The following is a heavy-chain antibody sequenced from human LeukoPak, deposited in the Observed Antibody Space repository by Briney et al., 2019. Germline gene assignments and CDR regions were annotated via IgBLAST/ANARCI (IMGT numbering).Heavy chain of an antibody. CDR1: GYSFTSYW. J-gene: IGHJ6*03. CDR3: ATSLVVPAAPYYYYYMDV. V-gene: IGHV5-51*01. D-gene: IGHD2-2*01. Sequence: GESLKISCKGSGYSFTSYWLGWVRQMPGKGLEWMGIIYPGDSDTRYSPSFQGQVTISADKSISTAYLQWSSLKASDTAMYYCATSLVVPAAPYYYYYMDVWGKGTTVTVSS. CDR2: IYPGDSDT.